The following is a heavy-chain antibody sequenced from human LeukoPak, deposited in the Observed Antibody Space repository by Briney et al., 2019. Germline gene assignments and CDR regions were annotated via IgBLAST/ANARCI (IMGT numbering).Heavy chain of an antibody. CDR2: ISGSGGST. V-gene: IGHV3-23*01. CDR1: GFTFSSYD. CDR3: AKDVPTHYYYGMDV. J-gene: IGHJ6*02. Sequence: GGSLRLSCAASGFTFSSYDMHWVRQAPGKGLEWVSAISGSGGSTYYADSVKGRFTISRDNSKNTLYLQMNSLRAEDTAVYYCAKDVPTHYYYGMDVWGQGTTVTVSS.